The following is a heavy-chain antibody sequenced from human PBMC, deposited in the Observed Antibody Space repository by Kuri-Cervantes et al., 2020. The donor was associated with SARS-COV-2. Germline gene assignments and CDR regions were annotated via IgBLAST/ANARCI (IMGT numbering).Heavy chain of an antibody. D-gene: IGHD6-13*01. CDR3: ARGGSSWYVALPIDY. J-gene: IGHJ4*02. CDR1: GYAFSNYY. CDR2: INPNSGGT. V-gene: IGHV1-2*02. Sequence: ASVKVSCKTSGYAFSNYYLHWVRQAPGQGLEWMGWINPNSGGTNYAQKFQGRVTMTRDTSISTAYMELSRLRSEDTAVYYCARGGSSWYVALPIDYWGQGTLVTVSS.